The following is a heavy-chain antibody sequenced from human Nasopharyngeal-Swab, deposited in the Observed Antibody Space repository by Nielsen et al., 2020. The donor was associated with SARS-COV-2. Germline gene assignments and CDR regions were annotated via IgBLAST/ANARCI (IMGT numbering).Heavy chain of an antibody. V-gene: IGHV1-69*10. CDR1: GYTFTGYY. CDR2: IIPILGTA. CDR3: ARPEAPGIVGATTSRVFQH. Sequence: SVKVSCKASGYTFTGYYMHWVRQAPGQGLEWMGGIIPILGTANYAQKFQGRVTITADKSTSTAYMELSSLRSEDTAVYYCARPEAPGIVGATTSRVFQHWGQGTLVTVSS. J-gene: IGHJ1*01. D-gene: IGHD1-26*01.